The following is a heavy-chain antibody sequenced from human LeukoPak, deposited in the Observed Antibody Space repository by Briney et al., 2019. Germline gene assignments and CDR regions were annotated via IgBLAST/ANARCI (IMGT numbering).Heavy chain of an antibody. D-gene: IGHD4-17*01. CDR1: GITFSTYA. CDR3: TRDPNGDYVGAFDM. Sequence: HPGGSLRLSCAASGITFSTYAMTWVRQAPGKGLEWVSSIRGSGGGADYADSVKGRLTISRDNFRDTLFLQMNSLRAEDTALYYCTRDPNGDYVGAFDMWGPGTMVTVSS. CDR2: IRGSGGGA. J-gene: IGHJ3*02. V-gene: IGHV3-23*01.